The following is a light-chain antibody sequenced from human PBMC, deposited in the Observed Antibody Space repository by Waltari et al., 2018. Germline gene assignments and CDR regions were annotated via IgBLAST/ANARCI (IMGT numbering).Light chain of an antibody. J-gene: IGKJ4*02. CDR2: GAS. V-gene: IGKV3-20*01. CDR1: QSIGRS. CDR3: QHYVRLPAT. Sequence: EIVLTRAPRPRSFCQGVSTTLSCWASQSIGRSLAWYQQKPGQAPRLLIYGASSRATGIPDRFSGSGSGTDFSLTISRLEPEDFAVYYCQHYVRLPATFGGGTKVEIK.